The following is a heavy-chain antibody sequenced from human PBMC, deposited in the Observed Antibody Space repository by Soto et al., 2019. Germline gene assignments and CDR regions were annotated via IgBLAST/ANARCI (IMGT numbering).Heavy chain of an antibody. CDR3: AREAPYCTSATCPKFYDMDV. J-gene: IGHJ6*02. Sequence: QVQLVQSGAEVKQPGSSVKVSCKASGGTFGSYAITWVRRDPRQELEWLGGIIPILNSPAYAQKFQSRVVITADEITHTAYMEVDGLSFDDTALYYCAREAPYCTSATCPKFYDMDVLVQGPTVTVAS. D-gene: IGHD2-2*01. CDR1: GGTFGSYA. CDR2: IIPILNSP. V-gene: IGHV1-69*01.